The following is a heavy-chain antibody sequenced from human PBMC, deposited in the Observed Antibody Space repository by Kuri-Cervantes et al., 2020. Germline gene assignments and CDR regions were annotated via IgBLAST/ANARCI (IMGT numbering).Heavy chain of an antibody. V-gene: IGHV3-33*01. D-gene: IGHD3-16*01. CDR3: ARGPTGGVGGVNFYGMDV. Sequence: GGSLRPSCAASGFTFSSYGMHWVRQAPGKGLEWVAVIWYDGSNKYYADSVKGRFTISRDNSKNTLYLQMNSLRAEDTAVYYCARGPTGGVGGVNFYGMDVWGQGTTVTVSS. CDR2: IWYDGSNK. CDR1: GFTFSSYG. J-gene: IGHJ6*02.